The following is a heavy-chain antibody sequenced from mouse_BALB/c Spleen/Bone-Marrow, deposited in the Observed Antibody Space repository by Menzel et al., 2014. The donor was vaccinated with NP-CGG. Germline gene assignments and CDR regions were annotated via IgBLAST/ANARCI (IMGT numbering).Heavy chain of an antibody. V-gene: IGHV14-3*02. CDR2: IDPANGNT. Sequence: VQLQQSGAELVKPGASVKLSCTASGCNIKDTYMHWVKQRPEQGLEWIGRIDPANGNTKSDPKFQGKATITADTSSNTAYLQLSSLTSEDTAVYYCAREATYAMDYWGQGTSVTVSS. CDR1: GCNIKDTY. CDR3: AREATYAMDY. J-gene: IGHJ4*01. D-gene: IGHD3-2*02.